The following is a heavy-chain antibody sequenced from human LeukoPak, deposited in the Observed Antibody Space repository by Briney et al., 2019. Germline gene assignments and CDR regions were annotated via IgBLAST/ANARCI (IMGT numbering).Heavy chain of an antibody. V-gene: IGHV1-69*05. CDR2: IIPIFGTA. D-gene: IGHD6-6*01. CDR1: GGTFSSYA. CDR3: ASHTPVGPEYSSSADLYYFDY. Sequence: SVKVSCKASGGTFSSYAISWVRQAPGQGLEWMGGIIPIFGTANYAQKFQGRVTITTDESTSTAYMELSSLRSEDTAVYYCASHTPVGPEYSSSADLYYFDYWGQGTLVTVSS. J-gene: IGHJ4*02.